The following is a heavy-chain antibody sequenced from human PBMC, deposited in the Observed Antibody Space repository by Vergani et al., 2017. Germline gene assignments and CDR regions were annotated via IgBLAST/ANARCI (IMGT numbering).Heavy chain of an antibody. CDR3: ARDRGVVVAATNYYYYYGMDV. CDR1: GGSISSGSYY. D-gene: IGHD2-15*01. CDR2: IYTSGST. J-gene: IGHJ6*02. V-gene: IGHV4-61*02. Sequence: QVQLQESGPGLVKPSQTLSLTCTVSGGSISSGSYYWSWIRQPARKGLEWIGRIYTSGSTNYNPSLKSRVTISVDTSKNQFSLKLSSVTAADTAVYYCARDRGVVVAATNYYYYYGMDVWGQGTTVTVSS.